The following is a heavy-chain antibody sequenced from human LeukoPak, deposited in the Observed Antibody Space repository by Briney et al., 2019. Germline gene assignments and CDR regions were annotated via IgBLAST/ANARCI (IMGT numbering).Heavy chain of an antibody. CDR2: VYDSTNV. Sequence: SSETLSLTCTVSGGSSRNYYWGWIRQPPGKGLEWIGFVYDSTNVKYNPSLKSRVTMSLETSKNQVSLRLRSVTAADTAVYFCARWATLIRGNVLHDDDVFDVWGPGTMVTVSS. CDR3: ARWATLIRGNVLHDDDVFDV. V-gene: IGHV4-59*01. CDR1: GGSSRNYY. J-gene: IGHJ3*01. D-gene: IGHD3-10*01.